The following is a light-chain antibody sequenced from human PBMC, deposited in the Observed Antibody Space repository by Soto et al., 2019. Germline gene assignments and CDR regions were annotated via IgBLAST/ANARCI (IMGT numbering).Light chain of an antibody. CDR2: KAS. CDR3: QQYNDNWT. CDR1: QSISSW. Sequence: DIQMTQSPSTLSESVGDRVTITCRASQSISSWLAWYQQKPGTAPKLLIYKASTLQSGVPSRFSGSGSGTEFTLTISSLQPDDSATYYCQQYNDNWTFGQGTKV. V-gene: IGKV1-5*03. J-gene: IGKJ1*01.